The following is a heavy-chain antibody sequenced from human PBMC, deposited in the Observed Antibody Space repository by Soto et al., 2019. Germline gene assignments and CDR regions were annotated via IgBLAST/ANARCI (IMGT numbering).Heavy chain of an antibody. Sequence: QVQLQQSGPGLVKPSQTLSLTCAISGDRVSSNSAAWNWIRQSPSRGLEWLGRTYYRSKWYNDYAVSVKSRITINPDTSKNQFSLQLNSVTPEDTAVYYCARVGSSSWDPLQRYWYFDLWGRGTLVTVSS. V-gene: IGHV6-1*01. CDR3: ARVGSSSWDPLQRYWYFDL. CDR1: GDRVSSNSAA. CDR2: TYYRSKWYN. J-gene: IGHJ2*01. D-gene: IGHD6-13*01.